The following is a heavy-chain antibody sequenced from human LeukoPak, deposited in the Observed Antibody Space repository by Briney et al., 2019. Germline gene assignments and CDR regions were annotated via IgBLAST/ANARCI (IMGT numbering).Heavy chain of an antibody. CDR3: ARRGRNSSGWQDYL. D-gene: IGHD6-25*01. CDR2: IYHTVST. CDR1: GGSISSYY. V-gene: IGHV4-59*01. Sequence: PSGTLSLTCTVSGGSISSYYWSWVRQPPGKGLEWIANIYHTVSTNHNTSLSSRVTISIVTAKNQFSLTLTSVTAADTAVYYCARRGRNSSGWQDYLWGEGTLVTVS. J-gene: IGHJ4*02.